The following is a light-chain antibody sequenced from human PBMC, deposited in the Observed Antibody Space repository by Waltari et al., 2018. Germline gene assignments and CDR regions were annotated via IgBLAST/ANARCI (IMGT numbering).Light chain of an antibody. J-gene: IGKJ3*01. CDR2: KAS. Sequence: DIQMTQSPSTLSASVGDRGTITCRASQSIRSWLAWYQQKPGKAPKLVIYKASSLESGVPSRFSGSESGTEFTLTISSLQPEDVAVYYCQQYSSPPFTFGPGTKVDI. V-gene: IGKV1-5*03. CDR3: QQYSSPPFT. CDR1: QSIRSW.